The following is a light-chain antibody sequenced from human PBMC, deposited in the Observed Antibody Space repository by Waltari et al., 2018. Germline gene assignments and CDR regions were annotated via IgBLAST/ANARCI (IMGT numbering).Light chain of an antibody. J-gene: IGKJ2*01. CDR1: QSIRSY. CDR3: QQSYSTSPYT. CDR2: AAS. V-gene: IGKV1-39*01. Sequence: DIQMTQSPSSLSASVGDRVTIPCRASQSIRSYLNWYQQKPGKAPKLLIYAASSLQSGVPSRFSCSGSGTDFTLTISSLQPEDFATYYCQQSYSTSPYTFGQGTKLEIK.